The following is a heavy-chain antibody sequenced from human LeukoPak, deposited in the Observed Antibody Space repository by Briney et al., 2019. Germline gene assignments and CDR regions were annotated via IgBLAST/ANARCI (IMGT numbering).Heavy chain of an antibody. CDR1: GFTFSSYG. CDR2: IKQDGSEK. V-gene: IGHV3-7*01. CDR3: ARARHDYGGNSVPYYYYYMDV. D-gene: IGHD4-23*01. Sequence: GGSLRLSCAASGFTFSSYGMHWVRQAPGKGLEWVANIKQDGSEKNYVDSVKGRFTISRDNAKNSMSLQMNSLRAEDTAVYYCARARHDYGGNSVPYYYYYMDVWGKGTTVTVSS. J-gene: IGHJ6*03.